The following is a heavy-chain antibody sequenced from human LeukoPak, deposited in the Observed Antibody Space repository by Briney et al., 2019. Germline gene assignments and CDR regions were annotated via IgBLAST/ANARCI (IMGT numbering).Heavy chain of an antibody. D-gene: IGHD3-3*01. Sequence: GGSLRLSCAASGFTFSSYGMHWVRQAPGKGLEWVANIKQDVSEKYYVDSVKGRFTISRDNAKNSLYLQMNSLRAEDTAVYYCARDSPPITIFGVVTSKPKAPYYYYYGMDVWGQGTTVTVSS. V-gene: IGHV3-7*01. CDR1: GFTFSSYG. CDR3: ARDSPPITIFGVVTSKPKAPYYYYYGMDV. CDR2: IKQDVSEK. J-gene: IGHJ6*02.